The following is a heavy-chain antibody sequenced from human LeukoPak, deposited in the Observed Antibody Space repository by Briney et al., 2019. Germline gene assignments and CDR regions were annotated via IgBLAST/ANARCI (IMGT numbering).Heavy chain of an antibody. D-gene: IGHD3-10*01. J-gene: IGHJ4*02. CDR1: GFTFSSYA. CDR3: AKGGYYYGSGSYYWY. Sequence: GGSLRLSCAASGFTFSSYAMSWVRQAPGKGLEWVSAISGSGGSTYYADSVKGRFTISRDNSKNTLYLQMNSLRAEDTAVYYCAKGGYYYGSGSYYWYWGQGTLVTVSS. V-gene: IGHV3-23*01. CDR2: ISGSGGST.